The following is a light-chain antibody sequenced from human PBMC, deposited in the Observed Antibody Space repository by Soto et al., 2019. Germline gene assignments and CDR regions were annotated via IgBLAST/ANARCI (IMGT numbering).Light chain of an antibody. V-gene: IGKV3-20*01. CDR3: QQYDTSPRP. CDR2: GAS. J-gene: IGKJ1*01. Sequence: EIVLTQSPGTLSLSPGERATLDCRASQSLSSNYLAWNQQKTGQAPRLLIYGASSRATGIPDRFSGSGSGTDFTLTITRLEPEDFAVYYCQQYDTSPRPFGQGTKVEIK. CDR1: QSLSSNY.